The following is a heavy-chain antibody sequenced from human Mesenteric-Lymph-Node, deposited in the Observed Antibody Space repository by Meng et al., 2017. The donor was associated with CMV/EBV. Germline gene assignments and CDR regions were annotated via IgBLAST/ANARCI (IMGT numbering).Heavy chain of an antibody. Sequence: GGSLRLSCAASGFTVSSNYMSWVRQAPGKGLEWVSVIYSGGSTYYADSVKGRFTISRDNSKNTLYLQMNSLRAEDTAVYYCARERYCSSTSCYLHFPYYYYGMDVWGQGTTVTVSS. D-gene: IGHD2-2*01. J-gene: IGHJ6*02. V-gene: IGHV3-53*01. CDR2: IYSGGST. CDR3: ARERYCSSTSCYLHFPYYYYGMDV. CDR1: GFTVSSNY.